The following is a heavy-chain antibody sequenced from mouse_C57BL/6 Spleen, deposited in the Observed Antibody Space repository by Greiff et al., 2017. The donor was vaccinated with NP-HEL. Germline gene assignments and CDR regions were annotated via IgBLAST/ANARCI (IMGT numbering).Heavy chain of an antibody. CDR1: GFTFTDYY. CDR2: IRNKANGYTT. CDR3: ARSGSSGGYFDV. J-gene: IGHJ1*03. V-gene: IGHV7-3*01. Sequence: EVMLVESGGGLVQPGGSLSLSCAASGFTFTDYYMSWVRQPPGKALEWLGFIRNKANGYTTEYSASVKGRFTISRDNSQSILYLQMNALRAEDSATYYCARSGSSGGYFDVWGTGTTVTVSS. D-gene: IGHD1-1*01.